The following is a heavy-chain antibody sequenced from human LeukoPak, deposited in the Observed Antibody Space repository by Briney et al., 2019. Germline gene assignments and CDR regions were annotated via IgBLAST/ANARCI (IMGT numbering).Heavy chain of an antibody. J-gene: IGHJ3*02. CDR3: ARRAKTDAFDI. Sequence: ASVKVSCKASGGTFSSSAISWVRQAPGQGLEWMGGIIPIFGTANYTQKFQGRVTITTDESTSTAYMELSSLRSEDTAVYYCARRAKTDAFDIWGQGTMVTVSS. CDR1: GGTFSSSA. CDR2: IIPIFGTA. V-gene: IGHV1-69*05.